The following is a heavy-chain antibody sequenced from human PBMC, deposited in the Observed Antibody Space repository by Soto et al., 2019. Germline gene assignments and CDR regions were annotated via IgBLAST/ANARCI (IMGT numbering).Heavy chain of an antibody. J-gene: IGHJ5*02. V-gene: IGHV4-34*01. CDR3: ARGSSQNWFDP. CDR2: INHSGTT. Sequence: SETLSLTCAVSGGSFSGYYWSWIRQPPGKGLEWIGEINHSGTTNYNPSLKSRVTISVDMSKNQFSLKLSSVTAADTALYYCARGSSQNWFDPWGQGALVTVS. CDR1: GGSFSGYY.